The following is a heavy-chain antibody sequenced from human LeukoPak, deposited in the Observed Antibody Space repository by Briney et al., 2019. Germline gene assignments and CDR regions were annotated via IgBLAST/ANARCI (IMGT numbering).Heavy chain of an antibody. CDR2: IYYSGST. CDR3: ARDTEMYSSGWYALFDP. J-gene: IGHJ5*02. Sequence: PSETLSLTCTVSGGSISSSSYYWGWIRQPPGKGLEWIGSIYYSGSTYYNPSLKSRVTISVDTSKNQFSLKLSSVTAADTAVYYCARDTEMYSSGWYALFDPWGQGTLVTVSS. CDR1: GGSISSSSYY. V-gene: IGHV4-39*07. D-gene: IGHD6-19*01.